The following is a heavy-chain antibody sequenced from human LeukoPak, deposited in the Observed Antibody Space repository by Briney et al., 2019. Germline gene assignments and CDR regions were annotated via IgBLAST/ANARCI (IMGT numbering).Heavy chain of an antibody. Sequence: ASVKVSCKASGYTFTSYGISWVRQAPGQGLEWMGWISAYNGNTNYAQKLQGRVTMTTDTPTSTAYMELRSLRSDDTAVYYCASLGYCSSTSCYEGDYWGQGTLVTVSS. CDR2: ISAYNGNT. CDR1: GYTFTSYG. D-gene: IGHD2-2*01. V-gene: IGHV1-18*01. J-gene: IGHJ4*02. CDR3: ASLGYCSSTSCYEGDY.